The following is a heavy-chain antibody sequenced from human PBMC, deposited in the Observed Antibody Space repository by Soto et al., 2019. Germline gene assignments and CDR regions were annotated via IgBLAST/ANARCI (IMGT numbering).Heavy chain of an antibody. CDR1: GGSISSYY. CDR3: ARGGSSSFFYYYGMDA. D-gene: IGHD6-13*01. CDR2: IYTSGST. V-gene: IGHV4-4*07. J-gene: IGHJ6*02. Sequence: SETLSLTCTVSGGSISSYYWSWIRQPAGKGLEWIGRIYTSGSTNYNPSLKSRVTMSVDTSKNQFSLKLSSVTAADTAVYYCARGGSSSFFYYYGMDAWGQGTTVTVPS.